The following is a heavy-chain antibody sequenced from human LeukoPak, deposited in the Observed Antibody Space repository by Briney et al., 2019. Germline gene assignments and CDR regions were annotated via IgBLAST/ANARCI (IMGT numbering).Heavy chain of an antibody. V-gene: IGHV3-53*01. CDR1: GFTVSSNY. CDR3: ARDQYGSGPYYYYGMDV. D-gene: IGHD3-10*01. Sequence: GGSLRLSCAASGFTVSSNYMSWVRQAPGKGLEWVSVIYSGGSTYYADSVKGRFTISRDNSKNTLYLQMNSLRAEDTAVYYCARDQYGSGPYYYYGMDVWGQGTTVTVSS. J-gene: IGHJ6*02. CDR2: IYSGGST.